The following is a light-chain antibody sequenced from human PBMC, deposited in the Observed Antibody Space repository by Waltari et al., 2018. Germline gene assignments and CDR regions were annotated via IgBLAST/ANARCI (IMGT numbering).Light chain of an antibody. CDR3: QVSFHFPLT. CDR1: QDITIY. J-gene: IGKJ4*01. Sequence: DIQMTQSPSSLAASVGDRVTITCQASQDITIYLNWYQQKPGKALKLLIYDPSKLETGVPSGFSGSGSGTHFTFTISSLQPEDIATYYCQVSFHFPLTFGGGTKLEIK. V-gene: IGKV1-33*01. CDR2: DPS.